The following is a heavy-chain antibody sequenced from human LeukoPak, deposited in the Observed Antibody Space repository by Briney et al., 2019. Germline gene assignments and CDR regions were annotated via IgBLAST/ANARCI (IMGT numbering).Heavy chain of an antibody. V-gene: IGHV3-48*01. CDR1: GFTFSSYT. CDR3: ARALWSSSRDY. J-gene: IGHJ4*02. CDR2: IGTSSTTI. D-gene: IGHD6-13*01. Sequence: GGSLRLSCAASGFTFSSYTMNWVRQPPGKGLEWVSNIGTSSTTIYYADSVKGRFTISRDNAKNSLYLQMNSLRADDTAVYYCARALWSSSRDYWGQGTLVTVSS.